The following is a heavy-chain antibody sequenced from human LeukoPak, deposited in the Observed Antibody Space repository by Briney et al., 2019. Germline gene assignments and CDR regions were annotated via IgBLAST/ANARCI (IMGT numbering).Heavy chain of an antibody. J-gene: IGHJ6*03. D-gene: IGHD3-22*01. CDR2: VYYSGST. CDR3: ARRYDSSGYYYRYYMDV. Sequence: SQTLSLTCTVSGGSISSGDYYWSWIRQPPGKGLEWIGYVYYSGSTYYNPSLKSRVTISVDTSKNQFSLKLSSVTAADTAVYCCARRYDSSGYYYRYYMDVWGKGTTVTVS. CDR1: GGSISSGDYY. V-gene: IGHV4-30-4*08.